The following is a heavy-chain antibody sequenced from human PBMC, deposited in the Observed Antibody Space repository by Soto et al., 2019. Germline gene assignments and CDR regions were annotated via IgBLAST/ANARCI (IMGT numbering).Heavy chain of an antibody. Sequence: PSETLSLTCTVSGGSISSGGYYWSWIRQHPGKGLEWIGYIYYSGSTYFNPSLKSRLTISVDTSKNQFSLQLSSVTAADTAVYYCARAGHISSSEGANWFDPWGQGTLVTVSS. CDR1: GGSISSGGYY. D-gene: IGHD6-6*01. V-gene: IGHV4-31*03. CDR3: ARAGHISSSEGANWFDP. J-gene: IGHJ5*02. CDR2: IYYSGST.